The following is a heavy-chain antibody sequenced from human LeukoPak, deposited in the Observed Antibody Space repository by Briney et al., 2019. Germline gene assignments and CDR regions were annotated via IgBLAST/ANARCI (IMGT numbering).Heavy chain of an antibody. CDR1: GFTFSSYS. Sequence: PGGSLRLSCAASGFTFSSYSMNWVRQAPGKGLEWVSYISSSSSTIYYADSVKGRFTISRDNAKNSLYLQMNSLRDEDTAVYYCARDPQDIVVVVAATYYNWFDPWGQGTLVTVSP. D-gene: IGHD2-15*01. CDR2: ISSSSSTI. J-gene: IGHJ5*02. CDR3: ARDPQDIVVVVAATYYNWFDP. V-gene: IGHV3-48*02.